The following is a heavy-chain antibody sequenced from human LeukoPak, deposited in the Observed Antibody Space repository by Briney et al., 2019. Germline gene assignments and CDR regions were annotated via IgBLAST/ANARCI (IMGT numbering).Heavy chain of an antibody. CDR3: ARLVATHVDY. D-gene: IGHD5-12*01. J-gene: IGHJ4*02. V-gene: IGHV1-69*06. Sequence: ASVKVSCKASGDTFRSYAMSWVRQAPGQGLEWMGGNIPIFGTPNYAQKFQGRVTITADKSTSTAYMELSSLKASDTAMYYCARLVATHVDYWGQGTLVTVSS. CDR1: GDTFRSYA. CDR2: NIPIFGTP.